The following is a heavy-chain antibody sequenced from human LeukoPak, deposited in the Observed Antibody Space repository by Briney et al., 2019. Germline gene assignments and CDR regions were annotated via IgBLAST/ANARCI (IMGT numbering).Heavy chain of an antibody. Sequence: AASVEVSCKPSGYAFTSYGISWVRQAPGQGLEWMGWISGYSGNTYYAQKLQGRVTMTTDTSTSTAYMVLRSLRSDDTAVYYCARAHPLQYSGSYYYFDYWGQGTLVTVSS. CDR1: GYAFTSYG. D-gene: IGHD1-26*01. CDR3: ARAHPLQYSGSYYYFDY. V-gene: IGHV1-18*01. CDR2: ISGYSGNT. J-gene: IGHJ4*02.